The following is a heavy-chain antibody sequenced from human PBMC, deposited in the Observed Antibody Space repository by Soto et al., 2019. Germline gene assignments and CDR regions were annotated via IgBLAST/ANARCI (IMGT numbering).Heavy chain of an antibody. CDR1: GFSFSSYE. Sequence: SLRLSCAAAGFSFSSYEMNWVRQAPGKGLEWVSYISSSGSTIYYADSVRGRFTISRDNAKNSLYLQMNSLRAEDTAVYYCARAPGIAADGYYYYYGMDVWGQGTTVTASS. D-gene: IGHD6-13*01. CDR3: ARAPGIAADGYYYYYGMDV. J-gene: IGHJ6*02. CDR2: ISSSGSTI. V-gene: IGHV3-48*03.